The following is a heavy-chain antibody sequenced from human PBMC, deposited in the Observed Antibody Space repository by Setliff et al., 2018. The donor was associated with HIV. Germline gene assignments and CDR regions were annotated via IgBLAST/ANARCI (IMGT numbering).Heavy chain of an antibody. CDR3: ARDAYGDSYFDF. D-gene: IGHD4-17*01. CDR2: ISSTSRYI. V-gene: IGHV3-21*06. CDR1: GFTFSSYT. J-gene: IGHJ4*02. Sequence: RLSCVASGFTFSSYTLTWVRQAPGKGLEWVSSISSTSRYIYYADSVRGRFTISRGNAKNSLYLHMVDLGAEDTALYYCARDAYGDSYFDFWGQGTLVTVSS.